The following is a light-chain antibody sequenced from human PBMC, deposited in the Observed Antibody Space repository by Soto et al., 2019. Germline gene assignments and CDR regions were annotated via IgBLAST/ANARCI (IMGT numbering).Light chain of an antibody. J-gene: IGLJ1*01. Sequence: QSVLTQPASVSGSPGQSITISCTGTSSDVGSYNLVSWYQQHPGKAPKLMIYEGSKRPSGVSNRFSGSKSGNTASLTISGLQDEDEADYYCCSYAGSSTYVFGTGTKLPVL. CDR3: CSYAGSSTYV. CDR1: SSDVGSYNL. CDR2: EGS. V-gene: IGLV2-23*01.